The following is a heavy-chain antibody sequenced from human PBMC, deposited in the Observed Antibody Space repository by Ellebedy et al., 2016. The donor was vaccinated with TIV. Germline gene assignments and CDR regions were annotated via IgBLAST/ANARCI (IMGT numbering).Heavy chain of an antibody. CDR2: IYYDRTT. CDR1: GGSITSSTYY. V-gene: IGHV4-39*01. Sequence: MPSETLSLTCTVSGGSITSSTYYWGWIRQPPGKGLEWIATIYYDRTTYYNPSLKSRVTISVDTSKNQFSLKLSSVTAADTAVYYCARQYNYGTSGYYVDYWGQGTLLTVSS. CDR3: ARQYNYGTSGYYVDY. D-gene: IGHD3-22*01. J-gene: IGHJ4*02.